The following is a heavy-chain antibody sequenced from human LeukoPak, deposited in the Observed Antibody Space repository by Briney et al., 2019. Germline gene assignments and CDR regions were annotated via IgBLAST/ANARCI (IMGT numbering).Heavy chain of an antibody. J-gene: IGHJ4*02. CDR3: ARVYGGYHPETFDY. Sequence: ASVKVSCKASGYTFTSYDINWVRQATGQGLEWMGWMNPNSGNTGYAQKFQGRVTMTRNTSISTAYMELSSLRSEDTAVYYCARVYGGYHPETFDYWGQGTLVTVSS. CDR2: MNPNSGNT. CDR1: GYTFTSYD. V-gene: IGHV1-8*01. D-gene: IGHD5-12*01.